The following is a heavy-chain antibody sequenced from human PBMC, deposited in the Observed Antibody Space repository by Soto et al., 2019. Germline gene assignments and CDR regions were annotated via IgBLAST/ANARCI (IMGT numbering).Heavy chain of an antibody. CDR3: ARLGDTSHWYRNY. CDR2: IYHIGTT. Sequence: SETLSLTCTVSGGSVSSGIDYWAWIRQPPGKGLEWIGSIYHIGTTHYNPPLRSRVTISVDTSKNQFYLKLTSVTAADTAVYYCARLGDTSHWYRNYCGQGTLVTVSS. D-gene: IGHD2-2*01. CDR1: GGSVSSGIDY. V-gene: IGHV4-39*01. J-gene: IGHJ4*02.